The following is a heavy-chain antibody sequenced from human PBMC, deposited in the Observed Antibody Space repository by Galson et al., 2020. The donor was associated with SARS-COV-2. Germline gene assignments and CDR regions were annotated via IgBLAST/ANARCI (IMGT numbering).Heavy chain of an antibody. CDR1: GFTLSNYG. CDR3: AGESITMLRGIDAFDI. J-gene: IGHJ3*02. D-gene: IGHD3-10*01. CDR2: ISYDGSKK. V-gene: IGHV3-30*03. Sequence: GESLKISCAASGFTLSNYGMHWVRQAPGKGLEWVAVISYDGSKKYYGDSVRGRFTISRDSSKNTLYLQMNSLRTDDTSVYYCAGESITMLRGIDAFDIWGQGTMVTVSS.